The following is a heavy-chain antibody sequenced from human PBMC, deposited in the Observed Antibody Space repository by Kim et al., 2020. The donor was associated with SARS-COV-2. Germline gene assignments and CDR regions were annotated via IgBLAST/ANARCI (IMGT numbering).Heavy chain of an antibody. D-gene: IGHD2-2*01. V-gene: IGHV4-34*01. CDR3: ARSGYQLLKFDP. Sequence: NYNPSLKSRVTISVDTSKNQFSLKLSSVTAADTAVYYCARSGYQLLKFDPWGQGTLVTVSS. J-gene: IGHJ5*02.